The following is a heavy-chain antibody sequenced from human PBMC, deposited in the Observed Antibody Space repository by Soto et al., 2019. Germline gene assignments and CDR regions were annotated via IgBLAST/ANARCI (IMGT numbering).Heavy chain of an antibody. J-gene: IGHJ4*02. Sequence: QVQLQESGPGLVKPSQTLSLTCTVSGGSISSGGYYWSWIRQHPGKGLEWIGYIYYSGSTYYNPSLKSRVNISVDTSKNQFSLKLSSVTAADTAVYYCAREAAATALKFDYWGQGTLVTVSS. D-gene: IGHD2-15*01. CDR2: IYYSGST. V-gene: IGHV4-31*03. CDR3: AREAAATALKFDY. CDR1: GGSISSGGYY.